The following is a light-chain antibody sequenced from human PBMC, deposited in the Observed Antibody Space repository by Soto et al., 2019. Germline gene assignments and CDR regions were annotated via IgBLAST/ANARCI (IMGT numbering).Light chain of an antibody. CDR3: QQRSTWLFT. V-gene: IGKV3-11*01. CDR1: QSVSSS. Sequence: EIVLTQSPATLSLSPGERATLSCRASQSVSSSLAWYQQKPGHAPTLLIYDASNRATGIPARFSGSGSGTDFTLTVSSLEPEDLSVYYCQQRSTWLFTFGPGTKVDIK. J-gene: IGKJ3*01. CDR2: DAS.